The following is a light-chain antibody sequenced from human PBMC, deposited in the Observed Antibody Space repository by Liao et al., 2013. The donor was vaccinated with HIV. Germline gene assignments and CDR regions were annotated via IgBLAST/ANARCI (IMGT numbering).Light chain of an antibody. J-gene: IGLJ2*01. V-gene: IGLV3-1*01. CDR2: EDD. CDR1: RLGNKY. CDR3: QAWDRNTAI. Sequence: ELTQPPSVSVSPGQTATITCSGDRLGNKYVSWYQQRPGQSPILVMFEDDKRPSGIPERFSGSNSGNTATLTISGTQPMDEADYYCQAWDRNTAIFGGGTKLTVL.